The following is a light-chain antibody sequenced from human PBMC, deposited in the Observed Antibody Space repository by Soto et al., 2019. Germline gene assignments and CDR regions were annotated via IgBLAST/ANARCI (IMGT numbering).Light chain of an antibody. Sequence: DIQMTQSPSTLSASVGDRVTITCRASQTISTWLACYQQEPGKAPKLLIHKASSLQSGVPSRFSGRGAGTDFTLTISIRRPDYFANYYCQQYNSYSPTFGQGT. CDR1: QTISTW. CDR3: QQYNSYSPT. V-gene: IGKV1-5*03. CDR2: KAS. J-gene: IGKJ1*01.